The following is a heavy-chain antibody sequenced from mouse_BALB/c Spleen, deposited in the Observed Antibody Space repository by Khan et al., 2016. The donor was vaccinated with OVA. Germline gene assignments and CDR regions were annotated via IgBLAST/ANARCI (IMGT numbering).Heavy chain of an antibody. CDR2: ISGDSTTI. CDR3: TRSYCVGYYFDH. V-gene: IGHV5-17*02. CDR1: GFTFSSFG. J-gene: IGHJ2*01. Sequence: VELVESGGGLVQPGGSRKLSCVASGFTFSSFGMHWVRQASEKGLEWVAYISGDSTTIYYTATVKGRFTISRDTPRNTLFLQMTSLRSEDMAMYYCTRSYCVGYYFDHWGQGTTLTVSS. D-gene: IGHD1-1*01.